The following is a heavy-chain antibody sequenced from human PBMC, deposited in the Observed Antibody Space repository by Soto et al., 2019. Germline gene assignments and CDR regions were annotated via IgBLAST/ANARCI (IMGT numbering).Heavy chain of an antibody. J-gene: IGHJ5*02. V-gene: IGHV1-24*01. CDR3: FCPIPEKRGVRQEYNWFDP. CDR1: GYTLTELS. CDR2: FDPEDGET. Sequence: ASVKVSCKVSGYTLTELSMHWVRQAPGKGLEWMGGFDPEDGETIYAQKFQGRVTMTEDTSTDTAYMELSSLRSEDTAVYYCFCPIPEKRGVRQEYNWFDPWGQGTLVTVSS. D-gene: IGHD3-10*01.